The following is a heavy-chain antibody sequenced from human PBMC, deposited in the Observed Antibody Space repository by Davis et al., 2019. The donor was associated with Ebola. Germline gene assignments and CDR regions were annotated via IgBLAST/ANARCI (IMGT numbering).Heavy chain of an antibody. CDR2: IVVGSANT. CDR1: GFTFTSSA. D-gene: IGHD4-17*01. CDR3: ARGVSKGDYVLYYYGMDV. V-gene: IGHV1-58*02. J-gene: IGHJ6*02. Sequence: AASVKVSCKASGFTFTSSAMQWVRQARGQRLEWIGWIVVGSANTNYAQKFQGRVTITRDMSTSTSYLDLSNLRSEDTAVYYCARGVSKGDYVLYYYGMDVWGQGTTVTVSS.